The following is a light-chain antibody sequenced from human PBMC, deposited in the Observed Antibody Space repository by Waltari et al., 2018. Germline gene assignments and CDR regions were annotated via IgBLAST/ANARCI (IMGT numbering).Light chain of an antibody. CDR3: QQYQNWPPIT. Sequence: EIVMTQSPATLSVSPGERATLSCRASQSVSSNLAWYQQKPGQAPRLLIYGASTRATGIPARFSGSGSGTEFTLTISSLQSEDFAIYYCQQYQNWPPITFGQGTRLEIK. J-gene: IGKJ5*01. CDR1: QSVSSN. V-gene: IGKV3-15*01. CDR2: GAS.